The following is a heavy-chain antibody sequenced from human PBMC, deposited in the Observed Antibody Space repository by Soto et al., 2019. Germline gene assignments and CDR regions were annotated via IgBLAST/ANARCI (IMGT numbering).Heavy chain of an antibody. J-gene: IGHJ4*02. CDR2: LIPLFGTT. CDR3: ARGPNWGYRFDS. V-gene: IGHV1-69*06. Sequence: SVKVSCKASGGTFSGHAISWVRQAPGQGPEWMGGLIPLFGTTQHAQNFQDRLTITADKSTSTAYMELTSLRFEDTAIYYCARGPNWGYRFDSWGQGTLVTVSS. CDR1: GGTFSGHA. D-gene: IGHD7-27*01.